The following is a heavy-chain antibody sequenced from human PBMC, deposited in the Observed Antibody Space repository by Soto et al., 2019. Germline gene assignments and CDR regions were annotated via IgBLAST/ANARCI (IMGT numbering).Heavy chain of an antibody. V-gene: IGHV4-59*06. CDR1: GLSLSSYY. D-gene: IGHD2-2*01. CDR3: ARAPGRYCSSTSCYGYYYMDV. CDR2: IYYSGST. J-gene: IGHJ6*03. Sequence: SETRSLTCTLSGLSLSSYYLSWVRQPPGNGRDGMGYIYYSGSTYYNPSLKSRVTISVDTSKNQFSLKLSAVTAADTAVYDCARAPGRYCSSTSCYGYYYMDVWGKGTTVTVSS.